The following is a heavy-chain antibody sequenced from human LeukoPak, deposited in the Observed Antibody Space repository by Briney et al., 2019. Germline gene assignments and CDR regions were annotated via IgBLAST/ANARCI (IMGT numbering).Heavy chain of an antibody. CDR3: ARRSQMATIDFDY. J-gene: IGHJ4*02. Sequence: GESLKISGKGSGYSFTSYWIGWMRQIPGKGLEWMGIIYPGDSDTRYSPSFQGQVTISADKSISTAYLQWSSLKASDTAMYYCARRSQMATIDFDYWGQGTLVTVSS. CDR2: IYPGDSDT. CDR1: GYSFTSYW. D-gene: IGHD5-24*01. V-gene: IGHV5-51*01.